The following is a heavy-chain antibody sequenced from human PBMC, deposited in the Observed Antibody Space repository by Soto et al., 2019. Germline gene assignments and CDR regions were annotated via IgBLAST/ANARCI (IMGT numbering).Heavy chain of an antibody. D-gene: IGHD6-13*01. V-gene: IGHV2-5*02. CDR3: ARLRYTSSWSCFDC. CDR1: GFSLSTSGVG. Sequence: SGPTLVNPTQTLTLTCTFSGFSLSTSGVGVGWIRQPPGKALKWLALIYWDDDKRYSPSLKSRLTITKDTSKNQVVLTMTNMDPVDTGTYYCARLRYTSSWSCFDCWGQGTLVTVSS. CDR2: IYWDDDK. J-gene: IGHJ4*02.